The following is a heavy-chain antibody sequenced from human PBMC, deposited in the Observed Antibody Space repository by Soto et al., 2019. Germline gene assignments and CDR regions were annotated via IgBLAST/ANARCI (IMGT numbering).Heavy chain of an antibody. V-gene: IGHV4-61*01. CDR3: ARGIAGWYQGRYYYGMDV. CDR2: IYYSGST. J-gene: IGHJ6*02. CDR1: GGSVSSGSYY. D-gene: IGHD6-19*01. Sequence: QVQLQESGPGLVKPSETLSLTCTVSGGSVSSGSYYWSWIRQPPGKGLEWIGYIYYSGSTNYNPFLTSRVTIPVDTSKNQSTLKLSSVTAADTAVYYCARGIAGWYQGRYYYGMDVWGQGTTVTVSS.